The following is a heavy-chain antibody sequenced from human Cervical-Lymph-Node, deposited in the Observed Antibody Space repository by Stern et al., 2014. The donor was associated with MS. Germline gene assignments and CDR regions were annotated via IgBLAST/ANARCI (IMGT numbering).Heavy chain of an antibody. CDR1: GASVSTYNFY. Sequence: VQLVESGPGLVKPSETLSLTCIVSGASVSTYNFYWSWLRQSPGMGLEWVGYVYDSGSTDYNPSLKSRVTISADTSKNQFSLNLTSVTAADTAVYYCARDRGRGSNAFDIWGQGTLVTVSS. CDR3: ARDRGRGSNAFDI. J-gene: IGHJ3*02. D-gene: IGHD1-26*01. V-gene: IGHV4-61*01. CDR2: VYDSGST.